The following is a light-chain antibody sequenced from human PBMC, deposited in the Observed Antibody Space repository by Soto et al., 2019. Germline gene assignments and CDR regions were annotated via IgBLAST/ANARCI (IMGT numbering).Light chain of an antibody. CDR2: SSN. J-gene: IGLJ2*01. CDR3: AAWDDSLNGHVV. V-gene: IGLV1-44*01. Sequence: QLVLTQPPSASGTPGQRVTISCSGSSSNIGSNTVNWYRQLPGTAPKLLIYSSNQRPSGVPDRFSGSKSGTSASLAISGRQSEDEADYYCAAWDDSLNGHVVFGGGTKLTVL. CDR1: SSNIGSNT.